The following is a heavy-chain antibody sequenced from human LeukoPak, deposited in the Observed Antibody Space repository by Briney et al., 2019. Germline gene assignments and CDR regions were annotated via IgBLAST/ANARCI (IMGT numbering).Heavy chain of an antibody. Sequence: PSETLSLTCTVSGDSISSYYWSWIRQPPGKGLEWIGYIYYSGSTNYNPSLKSRVTISVDTSKNQFSLKLSSVTAADTAVYYCARNTYYYDSSGYIWFDPWGQGTLVTVSS. J-gene: IGHJ5*02. CDR3: ARNTYYYDSSGYIWFDP. CDR2: IYYSGST. CDR1: GDSISSYY. D-gene: IGHD3-22*01. V-gene: IGHV4-59*01.